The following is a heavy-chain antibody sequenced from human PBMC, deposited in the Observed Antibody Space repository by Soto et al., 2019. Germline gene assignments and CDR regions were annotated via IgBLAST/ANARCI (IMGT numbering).Heavy chain of an antibody. CDR3: ARGGVFCGGDSYKGGIDY. D-gene: IGHD2-21*02. J-gene: IGHJ4*02. CDR2: ISYDGSNE. CDR1: GFPFSPYT. Sequence: QVQLVESGGGVVQPGRSLRLSCTASGFPFSPYTMHWVRQAPGKGLEWVTVISYDGSNEYYADSVKGRFAISRDNSKNTLYLHMNSPRPEDTAGDYCARGGVFCGGDSYKGGIDYWGQGILIIVPS. V-gene: IGHV3-30*09.